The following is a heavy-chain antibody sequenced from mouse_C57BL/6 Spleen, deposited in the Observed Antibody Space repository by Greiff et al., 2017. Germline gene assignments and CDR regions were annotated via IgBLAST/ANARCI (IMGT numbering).Heavy chain of an antibody. CDR3: ARDAGDGYFYCAMDY. J-gene: IGHJ4*01. V-gene: IGHV7-1*01. CDR2: SRNKANDYTT. D-gene: IGHD2-3*01. CDR1: GFTFSDFY. Sequence: EVQLVESGGGLVQSGRSLRLSCATSGFTFSDFYMEWVRQAPGKGLEWIAASRNKANDYTTEYSASVKGRFIVSRDTSQSILYLQMNALRAEDTAIYYCARDAGDGYFYCAMDYWGQGTSVTVSS.